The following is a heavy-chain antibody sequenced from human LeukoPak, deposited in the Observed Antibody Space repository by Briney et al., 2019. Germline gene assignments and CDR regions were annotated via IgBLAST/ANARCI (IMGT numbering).Heavy chain of an antibody. Sequence: GGSLRLSCAASGFTFSSYAMSWVRQAPGKGLEWVSTISGSGGSTYYPDSVKGRFTISRDNSKNTLYLQMNSLRAEDTAVYYCATYSSLNRREFQFWGQGTLLTVSS. CDR3: ATYSSLNRREFQF. J-gene: IGHJ1*01. D-gene: IGHD3-22*01. CDR1: GFTFSSYA. V-gene: IGHV3-23*01. CDR2: ISGSGGST.